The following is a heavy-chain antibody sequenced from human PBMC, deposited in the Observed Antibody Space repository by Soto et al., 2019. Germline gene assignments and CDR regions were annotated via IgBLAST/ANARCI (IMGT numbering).Heavy chain of an antibody. CDR3: ARRDAGPFDY. CDR2: IYYSGST. CDR1: GGSISSGGYY. V-gene: IGHV4-31*03. Sequence: SLETLSLTCTVSGGSISSGGYYWSWIRQHPGKGLEWIGYIYYSGSTYYNPSLKSRVTISVDTSKNQFSLKLSSVTAADTAVYYCARRDAGPFDYWGQGTLVTVSS. J-gene: IGHJ4*02.